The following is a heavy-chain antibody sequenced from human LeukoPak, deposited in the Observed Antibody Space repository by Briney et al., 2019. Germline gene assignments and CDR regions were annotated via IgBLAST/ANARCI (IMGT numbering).Heavy chain of an antibody. CDR1: GYTFTGYY. CDR3: AILEDVYGDYAAAGGKTFDP. V-gene: IGHV1-2*02. J-gene: IGHJ5*02. Sequence: ASVKVSCKASGYTFTGYYMHWVRQAPGQGLEWVGLINPNSGGTNYAQKFQGRVTMTRDTSISTAYMELSRLRSDDTAVYYCAILEDVYGDYAAAGGKTFDPWGEGSQVTVSS. D-gene: IGHD4-17*01. CDR2: INPNSGGT.